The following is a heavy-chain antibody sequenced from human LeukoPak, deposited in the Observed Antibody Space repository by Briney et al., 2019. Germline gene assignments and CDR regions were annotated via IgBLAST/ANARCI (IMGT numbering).Heavy chain of an antibody. Sequence: GGSLRLSCAAAGFTLNTYGMSWVRQAPGKGLEWVSGISASGGSTYYADSVKGRFTISRDNTKNTAYLQMNSLRVEDTAVYYCARVGDGVAGPDYWGQGTLVTVSS. CDR3: ARVGDGVAGPDY. CDR1: GFTLNTYG. D-gene: IGHD6-19*01. V-gene: IGHV3-23*01. J-gene: IGHJ4*02. CDR2: ISASGGST.